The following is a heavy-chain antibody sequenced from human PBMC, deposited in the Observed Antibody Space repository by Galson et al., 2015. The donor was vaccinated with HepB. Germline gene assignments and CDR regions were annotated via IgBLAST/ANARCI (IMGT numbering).Heavy chain of an antibody. CDR2: ISSSSSYI. CDR1: GFTFSSYS. Sequence: SLRLSCAASGFTFSSYSMNWVRQAPGKGLEWVSSISSSSSYIYYADSVKGRFTISRDNAKNSLYLQMNSLRAEDTAVYYCARELVVVPAAIPEDAFDIWGQGTMVTVSS. J-gene: IGHJ3*02. V-gene: IGHV3-21*01. D-gene: IGHD2-2*02. CDR3: ARELVVVPAAIPEDAFDI.